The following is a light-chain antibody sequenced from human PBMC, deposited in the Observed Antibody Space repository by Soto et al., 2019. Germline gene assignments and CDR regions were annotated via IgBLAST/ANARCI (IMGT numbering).Light chain of an antibody. V-gene: IGKV1-39*01. J-gene: IGKJ4*01. CDR2: SAS. Sequence: DIQMTQSPSSLSASVGDRVTITCRARHSIGTYLSWYQNRPGKAPKLLIYSASTLQSGVPPRFSGSGSGTDFTLTISSLQPEDFATYYCQQSFNTHTFGGGTMVDIK. CDR1: HSIGTY. CDR3: QQSFNTHT.